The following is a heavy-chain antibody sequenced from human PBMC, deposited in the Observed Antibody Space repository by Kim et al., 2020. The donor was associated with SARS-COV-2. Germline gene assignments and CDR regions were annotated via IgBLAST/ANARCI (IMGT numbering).Heavy chain of an antibody. Sequence: NDSAKFQGRVTITRDTSASTAYMELSSLRSEDTALYYCARATGSGSYLLDFWGQGTLVTVSS. CDR3: ARATGSGSYLLDF. D-gene: IGHD3-10*01. V-gene: IGHV1-3*01. J-gene: IGHJ4*02.